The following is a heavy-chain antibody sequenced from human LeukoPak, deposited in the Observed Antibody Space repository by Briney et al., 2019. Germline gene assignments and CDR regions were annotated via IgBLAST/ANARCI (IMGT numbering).Heavy chain of an antibody. D-gene: IGHD1-26*01. CDR2: ISAYNGNT. CDR3: ARDRSGSYYFQLNDY. V-gene: IGHV1-18*01. CDR1: GYTFTSYG. Sequence: ASVKVSCKASGYTFTSYGISWVRQAPGQGLEWMGWISAYNGNTNYAQKLQGRVTMTTDTSTSTAYMELRSLGSDDTAVYYCARDRSGSYYFQLNDYWGRGTLVTVSS. J-gene: IGHJ4*02.